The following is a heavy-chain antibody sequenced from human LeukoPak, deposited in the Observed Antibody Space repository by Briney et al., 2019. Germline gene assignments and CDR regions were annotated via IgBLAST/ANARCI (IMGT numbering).Heavy chain of an antibody. CDR2: ISWGGGGT. D-gene: IGHD3-10*01. CDR1: GFTFDDYT. CDR3: AKDSGSYYFDY. V-gene: IGHV3-43*01. J-gene: IGHJ4*02. Sequence: GGSLRLSCAASGFTFDDYTMLWVRQARGEGVEWVSLISWGGGGTYYAHSVKGRFTISRDNSKKSLYLQMNSLRTEDTALYYCAKDSGSYYFDYWGQGTLVTVSS.